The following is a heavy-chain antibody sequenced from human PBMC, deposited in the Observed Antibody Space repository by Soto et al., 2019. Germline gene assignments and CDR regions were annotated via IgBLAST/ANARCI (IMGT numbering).Heavy chain of an antibody. J-gene: IGHJ4*02. CDR2: ISDSGGST. Sequence: LRLSFAVSGFTFKSYAMSWVRQAPGKGLEWVSTISDSGGSTSYADSVKGRLTISRDNSMNTLYLQMDSLRVEDTAVYYCVKRDLAYWGQGTLVTVSS. V-gene: IGHV3-23*01. CDR3: VKRDLAY. CDR1: GFTFKSYA.